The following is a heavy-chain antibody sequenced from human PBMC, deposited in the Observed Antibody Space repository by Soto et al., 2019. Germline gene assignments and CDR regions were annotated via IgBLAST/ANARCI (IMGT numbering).Heavy chain of an antibody. V-gene: IGHV4-59*01. D-gene: IGHD3-22*01. Sequence: TSETLSLTCTVSGDSINTYSWTWIRQPPGKGLEWIGYIYYSGSTNYNPSLKSRVAMSVDASKNQFSLNLSSVTAADTAVYYCAREAYYADKSAINWFDPWGQGTLVTVSS. CDR3: AREAYYADKSAINWFDP. CDR2: IYYSGST. J-gene: IGHJ5*02. CDR1: GDSINTYS.